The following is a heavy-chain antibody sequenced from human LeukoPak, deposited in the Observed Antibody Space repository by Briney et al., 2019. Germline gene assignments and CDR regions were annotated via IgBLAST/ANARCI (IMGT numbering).Heavy chain of an antibody. Sequence: KPGGSLRLSCTASGFTFGDYAMSWFRQAPGKGLEWVGFIRSKAYGGTTEYTASVKGRFTISRDDSKSIAYLQMNSLKTEDTAVYYCTRRLLWFGDPLGGFDYWGQGTLVTVSS. J-gene: IGHJ4*02. CDR1: GFTFGDYA. CDR2: IRSKAYGGTT. V-gene: IGHV3-49*05. CDR3: TRRLLWFGDPLGGFDY. D-gene: IGHD3-10*01.